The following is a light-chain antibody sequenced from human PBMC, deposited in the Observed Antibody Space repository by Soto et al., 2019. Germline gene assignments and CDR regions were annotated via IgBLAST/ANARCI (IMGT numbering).Light chain of an antibody. CDR2: GAS. CDR3: QQANSFPIT. J-gene: IGKJ5*01. V-gene: IGKV1-12*01. Sequence: DLQMTQSPSSVSASVGDRVTITCRASQDIDIWLAWYQQKPGKAPKLLIHGASTLHSGVSSRFSGSGSGTDFTLTISSLQPEDFGTYHCQQANSFPITFGQGTRLDIK. CDR1: QDIDIW.